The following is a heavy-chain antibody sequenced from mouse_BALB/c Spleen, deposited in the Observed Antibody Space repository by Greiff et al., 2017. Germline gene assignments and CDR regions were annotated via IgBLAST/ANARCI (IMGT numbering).Heavy chain of an antibody. CDR1: GFTFSSYA. CDR2: ISSGGST. Sequence: EVQGVESGGGLVKPGGSLKLSCAASGFTFSSYAMSWVRQTPEKRLEWVASISSGGSTYYPDSVKGRFTISRDNARNILYLQMSSLRSEDTAMYYCARGRTMITASMDYWGQGTSVTVSS. CDR3: ARGRTMITASMDY. D-gene: IGHD2-4*01. J-gene: IGHJ4*01. V-gene: IGHV5-6-5*01.